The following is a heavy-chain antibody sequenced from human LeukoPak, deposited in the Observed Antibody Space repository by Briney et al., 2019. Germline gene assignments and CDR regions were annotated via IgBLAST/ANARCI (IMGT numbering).Heavy chain of an antibody. D-gene: IGHD3-10*01. J-gene: IGHJ5*02. V-gene: IGHV4-39*01. CDR2: ISYSGTT. CDR3: ARHDYYGSLNWFDP. CDR1: GGSLNSPNYY. Sequence: PSETLSLTCIVSGGSLNSPNYYWGWLRQPPGKGLEWIGTISYSGTTYYNPSLKSRLTISVDTSKNQFSLKLTSVTAADTSVYYCARHDYYGSLNWFDPWGQGTLITVSS.